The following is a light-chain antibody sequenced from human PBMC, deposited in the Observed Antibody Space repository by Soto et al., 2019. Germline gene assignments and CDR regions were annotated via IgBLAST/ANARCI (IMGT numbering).Light chain of an antibody. Sequence: DIQMTQSDSTLSVSVRDRVTITCLASQSINNWLAWYQQKPGKAPKLLIYAASSLQSGVPSRFSGSGSGTDFTLTISSLQPEDFATYYCQQSYSTPWTFGQGSIVDTK. J-gene: IGKJ1*01. V-gene: IGKV1-39*01. CDR3: QQSYSTPWT. CDR2: AAS. CDR1: QSINNW.